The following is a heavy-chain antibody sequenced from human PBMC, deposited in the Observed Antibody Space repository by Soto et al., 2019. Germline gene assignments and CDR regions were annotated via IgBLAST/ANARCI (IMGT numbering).Heavy chain of an antibody. V-gene: IGHV4-39*01. CDR3: ARQGHYYDILTGYYRGYNWNDGALDY. Sequence: SETLSLTCTVSGGSISSSSYYWGWIRQPPGKGLEWIGSIYYSGSTYYNPSLKSRVTISVDTSKNQFSLKLSSVTAADTAVYYCARQGHYYDILTGYYRGYNWNDGALDYWGQGTLVTVSS. CDR1: GGSISSSSYY. J-gene: IGHJ4*02. D-gene: IGHD3-9*01. CDR2: IYYSGST.